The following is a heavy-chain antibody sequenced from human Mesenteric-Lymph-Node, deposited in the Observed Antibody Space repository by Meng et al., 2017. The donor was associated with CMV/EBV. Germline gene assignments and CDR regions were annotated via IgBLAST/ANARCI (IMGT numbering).Heavy chain of an antibody. D-gene: IGHD6-13*01. CDR1: GSISSGYW. CDR2: IFHTGST. CDR3: ARGGGDSSSWYAPFDY. V-gene: IGHV4-4*02. Sequence: GSISSGYWWGWVRQPPGKGLEWIGEIFHTGSTSYSPSLKSRVTMFLDKAKNQFSLNLTSVTATDTAVYYCARGGGDSSSWYAPFDYWGQGTLVTVSS. J-gene: IGHJ4*02.